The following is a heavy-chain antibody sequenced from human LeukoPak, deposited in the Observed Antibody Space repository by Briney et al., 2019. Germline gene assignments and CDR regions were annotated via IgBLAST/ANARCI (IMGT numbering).Heavy chain of an antibody. CDR3: AEGVYYFDY. D-gene: IGHD3-16*01. Sequence: SETLSLTCTVSGGSISSSNYYWGWIRQPPGKGLEWIGSIYYSGSSYYNPSLKSRVTISVDTSKNQFSLKLSSVTAADTAVYYCAEGVYYFDYWGQGTLVTVSS. J-gene: IGHJ4*02. V-gene: IGHV4-39*01. CDR1: GGSISSSNYY. CDR2: IYYSGSS.